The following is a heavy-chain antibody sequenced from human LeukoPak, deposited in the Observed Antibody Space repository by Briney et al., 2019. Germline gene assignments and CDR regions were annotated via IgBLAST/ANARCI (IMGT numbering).Heavy chain of an antibody. J-gene: IGHJ4*02. Sequence: ASVKVSCKASGYTFTSYAINLVRQAPGQGLEWMGWINTNTGKPTYAQGFTGRFVFSLDTSVSTAYLQINNLKVEDTAIFYCAKVTGYCSEISCYPSSWGQGTLVTVSS. CDR1: GYTFTSYA. D-gene: IGHD2-2*01. V-gene: IGHV7-4-1*02. CDR2: INTNTGKP. CDR3: AKVTGYCSEISCYPSS.